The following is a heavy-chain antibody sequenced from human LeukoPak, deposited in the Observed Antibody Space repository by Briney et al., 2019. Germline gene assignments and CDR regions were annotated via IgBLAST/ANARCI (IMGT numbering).Heavy chain of an antibody. V-gene: IGHV4-4*07. D-gene: IGHD2-2*01. Sequence: SETLSLTCTVSGGSISSYYWSWIRQPAGEGLEWIGRVYSSGTTNYIPSLQSRVTMPVDSSKNQFSLKLNSVTAADTAVYYCARGRYCTTTSCTYWYFDLWGRGTLVTVSS. CDR2: VYSSGTT. CDR3: ARGRYCTTTSCTYWYFDL. CDR1: GGSISSYY. J-gene: IGHJ2*01.